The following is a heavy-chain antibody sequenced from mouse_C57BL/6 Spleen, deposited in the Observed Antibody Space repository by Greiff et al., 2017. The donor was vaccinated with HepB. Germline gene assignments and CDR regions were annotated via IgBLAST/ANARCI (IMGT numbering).Heavy chain of an antibody. Sequence: EVMLVESGGDLVKPGGSLKLSCAASGFTFSSYGMSWVRQTPDKRLEWVATISSGGSYTYYPDSVTGRFTISRDNAKNTLYLQMSSLKSEDTAMYYCARLATTVVATRYFDDWGQGTTLTVSS. D-gene: IGHD1-1*01. CDR2: ISSGGSYT. CDR1: GFTFSSYG. V-gene: IGHV5-6*01. CDR3: ARLATTVVATRYFDD. J-gene: IGHJ2*01.